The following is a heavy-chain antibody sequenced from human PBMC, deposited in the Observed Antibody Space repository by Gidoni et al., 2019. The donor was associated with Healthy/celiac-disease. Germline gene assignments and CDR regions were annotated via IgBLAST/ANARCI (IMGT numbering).Heavy chain of an antibody. J-gene: IGHJ5*02. D-gene: IGHD6-19*01. CDR1: GYTFTSYA. CDR3: ARDESSGWYGNWFDP. CDR2: INAGNGNT. Sequence: QVQLVQSGAAGKKPGASVKVSCQASGYTFTSYALHWVRQAPVQRLEWMGWINAGNGNTKDSQKFQGRVTITRDTSASTAYMELSSLRSEDTAVYYCARDESSGWYGNWFDPWGQGTLVTVSS. V-gene: IGHV1-3*01.